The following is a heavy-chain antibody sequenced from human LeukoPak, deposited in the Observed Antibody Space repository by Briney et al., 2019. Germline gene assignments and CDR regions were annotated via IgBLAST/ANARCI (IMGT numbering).Heavy chain of an antibody. V-gene: IGHV3-48*03. CDR3: ARGGDGYNYAFDM. Sequence: PGGSLRLSCAASGFTFSSYEMNWVRQAPGKGLEWVSYISSSGSTIYYADSVKGRFAISRDNSKNTLYLQMNGLRAEDTAVYYCARGGDGYNYAFDMWGQGTMVTVSS. D-gene: IGHD5-24*01. J-gene: IGHJ3*02. CDR1: GFTFSSYE. CDR2: ISSSGSTI.